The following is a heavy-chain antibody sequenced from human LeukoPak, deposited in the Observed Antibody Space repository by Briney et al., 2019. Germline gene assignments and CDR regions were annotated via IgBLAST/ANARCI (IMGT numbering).Heavy chain of an antibody. J-gene: IGHJ4*02. CDR1: GYSFTSYW. Sequence: GESLKISCKGSGYSFTSYWISWVRQMPGKGLEWMGRIDPSDSYTNYSPSFQGHVTISADKSISTAYLQWSSLKASDTAMYYCARRRHILIAAAGYHFDYWGQGTLVTVSS. V-gene: IGHV5-10-1*01. D-gene: IGHD6-13*01. CDR3: ARRRHILIAAAGYHFDY. CDR2: IDPSDSYT.